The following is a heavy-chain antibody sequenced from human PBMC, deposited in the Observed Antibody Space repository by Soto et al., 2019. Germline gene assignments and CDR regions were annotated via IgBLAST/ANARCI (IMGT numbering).Heavy chain of an antibody. D-gene: IGHD1-26*01. CDR2: IIPIFGTA. CDR1: GGTFSSYA. Sequence: SVKVSCKASGGTFSSYAISWVRQAPGQGLEWMGGIIPIFGTANYAQKFQGRVTITADESTSTAYMELSSLRSEDTAVYYCARSSRLRSGSYGPDAFDIWGQGTMVTVSS. V-gene: IGHV1-69*13. J-gene: IGHJ3*02. CDR3: ARSSRLRSGSYGPDAFDI.